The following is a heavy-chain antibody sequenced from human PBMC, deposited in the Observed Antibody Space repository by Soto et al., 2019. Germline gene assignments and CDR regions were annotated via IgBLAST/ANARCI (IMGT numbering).Heavy chain of an antibody. Sequence: PSETLSLTCAVSGYSISSGYYWGWIRQPPGKGLEWIGNVHHSGITYYNPSLKSRVTISRDTSKNQYSLNLSSVTAADTAVYYCARAGDTMVRGVSIMNYYGMDVWGQGTALTVSS. V-gene: IGHV4-38-2*01. D-gene: IGHD3-10*01. CDR3: ARAGDTMVRGVSIMNYYGMDV. J-gene: IGHJ6*02. CDR1: GYSISSGYY. CDR2: VHHSGIT.